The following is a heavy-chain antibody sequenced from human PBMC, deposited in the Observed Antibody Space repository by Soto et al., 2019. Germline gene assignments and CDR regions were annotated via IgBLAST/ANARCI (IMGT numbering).Heavy chain of an antibody. CDR2: ISYDGSSK. D-gene: IGHD3-16*01. J-gene: IGHJ4*02. CDR3: ARDQGGSSTN. V-gene: IGHV3-30-3*01. CDR1: GFAFSSYS. Sequence: QPGGSLRLSCAASGFAFSSYSMHWVRQAPGKGLEWVALISYDGSSKYYADSVKGRFTISRDNSKNTLYMEMNSLRPEDTALYYCARDQGGSSTNWGQGTLVTVSS.